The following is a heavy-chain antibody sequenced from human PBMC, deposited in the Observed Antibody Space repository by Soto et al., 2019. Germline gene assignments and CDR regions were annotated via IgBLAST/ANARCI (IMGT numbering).Heavy chain of an antibody. CDR1: GFTFSIYA. V-gene: IGHV3-64D*06. D-gene: IGHD3-22*01. CDR3: VKGEYYYDSSGYYPFDY. J-gene: IGHJ4*02. CDR2: ISTNGGST. Sequence: GGSLRLSCSASGFTFSIYAMHWVRQAPGKGLEYVSSISTNGGSTDYADSVKGRFTISRDNSKNTVYLQMSSLRVEDTAVYYCVKGEYYYDSSGYYPFDYWGQGALVTVS.